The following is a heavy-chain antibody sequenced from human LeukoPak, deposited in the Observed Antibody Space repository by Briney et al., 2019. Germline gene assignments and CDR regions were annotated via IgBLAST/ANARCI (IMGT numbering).Heavy chain of an antibody. J-gene: IGHJ4*02. V-gene: IGHV3-15*01. CDR2: IKSKTDGGTT. CDR3: TTEAGYD. Sequence: SGGSLRLSCAASGFTFSNAWMSWVRQAPGKGPEWVGHIKSKTDGGTTDYAAPVKGRFTISRDDSKNTLYLQMDSLKTEDTAVYYCTTEAGYDWGQGTLVTVSS. CDR1: GFTFSNAW. D-gene: IGHD2-15*01.